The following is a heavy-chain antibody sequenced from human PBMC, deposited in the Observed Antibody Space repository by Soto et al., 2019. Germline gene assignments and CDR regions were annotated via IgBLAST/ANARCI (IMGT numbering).Heavy chain of an antibody. D-gene: IGHD6-19*01. J-gene: IGHJ4*02. CDR1: GGSISSSSYY. V-gene: IGHV4-39*01. Sequence: ASETLSLTCTVSGGSISSSSYYWGWIRQPPGKGLEWIGSIYYSGSTYYNPSLKSRVTISVDTSKNQFSLKLSSVTAADTAVYYCARGGTGGWYSDYFDYWGQGTLVTVSS. CDR3: ARGGTGGWYSDYFDY. CDR2: IYYSGST.